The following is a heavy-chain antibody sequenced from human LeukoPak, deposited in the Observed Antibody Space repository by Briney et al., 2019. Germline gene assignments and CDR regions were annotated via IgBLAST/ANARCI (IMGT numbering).Heavy chain of an antibody. CDR2: INPSGGST. Sequence: ASVKVSCKASGGTFSSYAISWVRQAPGQGLEWMGIINPSGGSTSYAQKFQGRVTMTRDTSTSTVYMELSSLRSEDTAVYYCARGSSSWPDYWGQGTLVTVSS. J-gene: IGHJ4*02. CDR1: GGTFSSYA. D-gene: IGHD6-13*01. CDR3: ARGSSSWPDY. V-gene: IGHV1-46*01.